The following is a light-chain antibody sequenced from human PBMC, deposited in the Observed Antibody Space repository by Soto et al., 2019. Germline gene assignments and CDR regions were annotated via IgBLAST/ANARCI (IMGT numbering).Light chain of an antibody. Sequence: DIQMTQSPSTLSASIGDRVTITCRASQTISDWLAWHQQKPGKAPKLLIYKASSLESGVPSRFSGSGSGTDFTLTISSLEPEDFAVYYCQQRNDWQVTFGQGTRLEIK. CDR2: KAS. V-gene: IGKV1-5*03. J-gene: IGKJ5*01. CDR1: QTISDW. CDR3: QQRNDWQVT.